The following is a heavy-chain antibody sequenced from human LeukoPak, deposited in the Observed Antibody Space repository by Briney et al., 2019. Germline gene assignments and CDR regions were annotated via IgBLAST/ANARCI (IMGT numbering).Heavy chain of an antibody. J-gene: IGHJ4*02. D-gene: IGHD4/OR15-4a*01. V-gene: IGHV4-34*01. CDR1: GGPFSGYY. Sequence: SETLSLTCAVYGGPFSGYYWSWIRQPPGKGLEWIGEINHSGSTNYNPSLKSRVTISVDTSKNQFSLKLSSVTAADTAVYYCARQRWGDYGRVDYWGQGTLVTVSS. CDR2: INHSGST. CDR3: ARQRWGDYGRVDY.